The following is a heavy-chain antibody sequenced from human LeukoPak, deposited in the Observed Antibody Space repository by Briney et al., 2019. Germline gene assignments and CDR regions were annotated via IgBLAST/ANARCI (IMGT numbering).Heavy chain of an antibody. V-gene: IGHV3-64*01. CDR1: GFTFSNYP. CDR2: ISGNGGST. Sequence: GGSLRLSCAASGFTFSNYPMHWVRQAPRKGLEYVSAISGNGGSTYYANSVNGRFTISRDNSKDTLYLQMGSLRAEDMGVYYCARELYGGNDYWGQGTLVTVSS. D-gene: IGHD4-23*01. J-gene: IGHJ4*02. CDR3: ARELYGGNDY.